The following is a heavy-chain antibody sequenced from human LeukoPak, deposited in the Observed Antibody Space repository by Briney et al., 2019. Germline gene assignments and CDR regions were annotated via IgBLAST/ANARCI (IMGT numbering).Heavy chain of an antibody. D-gene: IGHD3-3*01. CDR1: GGSISSSSYY. CDR3: ARRYYDFWSGYLYMDV. CDR2: IYYSGST. Sequence: SETLSLTCTVSGGSISSSSYYWGWIRQPPGKGLEWIGSIYYSGSTYCNPSLKSRVTISVDTSKNQFSLKLSSVTAADTAVYYCARRYYDFWSGYLYMDVWGQGATVTVSS. V-gene: IGHV4-39*01. J-gene: IGHJ6*02.